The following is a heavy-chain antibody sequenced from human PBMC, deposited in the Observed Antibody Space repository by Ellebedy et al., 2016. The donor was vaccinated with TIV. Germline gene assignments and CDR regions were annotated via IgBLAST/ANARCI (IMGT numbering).Heavy chain of an antibody. V-gene: IGHV3-43*01. CDR2: ISWDGGST. CDR3: ASSLY. CDR1: GFTFDDYT. D-gene: IGHD3-10*01. J-gene: IGHJ4*02. Sequence: GESLKISCAASGFTFDDYTMHWVRQAPGKGLEWVSLISWDGGSTYYADSVKGRFTISRDNSKNSLYLQMNSLRAEDTAVYYCASSLYWGQGTLVTVSS.